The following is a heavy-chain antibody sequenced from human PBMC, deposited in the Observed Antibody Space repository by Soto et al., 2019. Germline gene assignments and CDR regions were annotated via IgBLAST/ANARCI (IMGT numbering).Heavy chain of an antibody. Sequence: QVQLVQSGAEVKKPGSSVKVSCKASGGTFSTYAVSWVRQAPGQGLEWMGGIIPFFDLANYAQNFQGRVTITADEPTGTAYMELSSLRSEDTAVYYCAREARNYYCWSGYYSPDLFDYWGQGTLVTVSS. CDR1: GGTFSTYA. D-gene: IGHD3-3*01. CDR2: IIPFFDLA. V-gene: IGHV1-69*01. J-gene: IGHJ4*02. CDR3: AREARNYYCWSGYYSPDLFDY.